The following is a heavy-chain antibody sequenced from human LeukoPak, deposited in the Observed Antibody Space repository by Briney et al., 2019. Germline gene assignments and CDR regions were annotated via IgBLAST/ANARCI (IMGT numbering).Heavy chain of an antibody. V-gene: IGHV4-34*01. CDR1: GGSFSGYY. Sequence: PSETLSLTCAVYGGSFSGYYRSWIRQPPGKGLEWIGEINHSGSTNYNPSLKSRVTISVDTSKNQFSLKLSSVTAADTAVYYCARGRSRAAAAGTVDYWGQGTLVTVSS. CDR2: INHSGST. J-gene: IGHJ4*02. D-gene: IGHD6-13*01. CDR3: ARGRSRAAAAGTVDY.